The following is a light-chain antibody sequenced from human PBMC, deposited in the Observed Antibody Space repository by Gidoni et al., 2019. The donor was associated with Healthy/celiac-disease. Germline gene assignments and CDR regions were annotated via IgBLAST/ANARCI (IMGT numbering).Light chain of an antibody. Sequence: DIQMTQSPSSLSASVGDRVTITCLASQIISSYLNWYQQKPGKAPKLLIYAAASLQSGVPSRFSGSGSGTDFTLTISSLQPEDFATYYCQQSYSTPQTFGQGTKVEIK. CDR3: QQSYSTPQT. CDR1: QIISSY. J-gene: IGKJ1*01. CDR2: AAA. V-gene: IGKV1-39*01.